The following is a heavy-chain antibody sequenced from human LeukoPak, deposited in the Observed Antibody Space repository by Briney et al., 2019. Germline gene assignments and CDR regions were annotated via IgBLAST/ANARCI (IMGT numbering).Heavy chain of an antibody. V-gene: IGHV1-18*01. Sequence: ASVKVSCKASGYTFTRYGISWVRQAPGQGLEWMGWLNTYNGNPNYVQNLQGRFTMTTDTSTRTAYMELRSLRYDDTAVYYCARRSVVVSAAGDDAFDLWGQGTMVTVSS. J-gene: IGHJ3*01. D-gene: IGHD2-15*01. CDR1: GYTFTRYG. CDR2: LNTYNGNP. CDR3: ARRSVVVSAAGDDAFDL.